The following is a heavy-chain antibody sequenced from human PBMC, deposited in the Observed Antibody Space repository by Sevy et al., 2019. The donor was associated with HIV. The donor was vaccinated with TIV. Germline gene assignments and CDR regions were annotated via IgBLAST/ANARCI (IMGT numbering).Heavy chain of an antibody. CDR2: IKQDGTDK. D-gene: IGHD3-16*01. J-gene: IGHJ4*02. V-gene: IGHV3-7*01. CDR1: GFTFATYW. CDR3: ARALADGGSFHYSS. Sequence: GGSLRLSCAASGFTFATYWMTWVRQAPGKGLEWVAYIKQDGTDKYYVDSVRGRFAISRDNAKNSLYLHMSGLRAEDTAVYYCARALADGGSFHYSSWGRGTLVTVSS.